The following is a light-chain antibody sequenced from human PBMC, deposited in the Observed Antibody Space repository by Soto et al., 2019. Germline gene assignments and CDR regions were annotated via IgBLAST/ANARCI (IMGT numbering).Light chain of an antibody. Sequence: QSALTQPASVSGSPGQSITISCTGTSSDVGGYNYVSWYQLHPGKAPKLMIYEVSNRPSGISNRFSASKSGNTASLTISGLPAEDEADYSCFSYTSSTDYVFGNGKKVTVL. CDR2: EVS. CDR1: SSDVGGYNY. V-gene: IGLV2-14*01. CDR3: FSYTSSTDYV. J-gene: IGLJ1*01.